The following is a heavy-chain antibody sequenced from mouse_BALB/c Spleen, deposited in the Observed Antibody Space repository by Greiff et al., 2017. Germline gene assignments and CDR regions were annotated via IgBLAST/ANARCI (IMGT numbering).Heavy chain of an antibody. CDR3: ASSYYYGSYWYFDV. D-gene: IGHD1-1*01. J-gene: IGHJ1*01. CDR2: ISSGSSTI. V-gene: IGHV5-17*02. CDR1: GFTFSSFG. Sequence: EVQVVESGGGLVQPGGSRKLSCAASGFTFSSFGMHWVRQAPEKGLEWVAYISSGSSTIYYADTVKGRFTISRDNPKNTLFLQMTSLRSEDTAMYYCASSYYYGSYWYFDVWGAGTTVTVSS.